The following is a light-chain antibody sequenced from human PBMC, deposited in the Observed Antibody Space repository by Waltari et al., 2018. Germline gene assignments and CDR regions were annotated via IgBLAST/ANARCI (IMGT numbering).Light chain of an antibody. Sequence: QSALTQPASVSGSPGQSITISCTGTSSDVGGYNYVSWYQQHPGKAPKLMIYDVSNRPSGVSNRCAGAESGNTASLTISGLQAEDEADYYCSSYTSSSTLWVFGGGTKLTVL. CDR1: SSDVGGYNY. J-gene: IGLJ3*02. V-gene: IGLV2-14*03. CDR2: DVS. CDR3: SSYTSSSTLWV.